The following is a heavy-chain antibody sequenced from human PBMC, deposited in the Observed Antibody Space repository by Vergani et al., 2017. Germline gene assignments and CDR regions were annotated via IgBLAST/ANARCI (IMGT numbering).Heavy chain of an antibody. CDR3: AGDGGEYDKGALDV. J-gene: IGHJ3*01. CDR2: IYTSGAT. CDR1: GGSFSTGGQS. V-gene: IGHV4-61*02. Sequence: QVQLQESGPGLVKPSQTLSLTCTVSGGSFSTGGQSWTWLRPSAGRGLEWIGRIYTSGATNYNPSLRSRSIMSVDASKKQFSLKLTAVTAADTAVYYCAGDGGEYDKGALDVWGQGTKVTVTS. D-gene: IGHD2-15*01.